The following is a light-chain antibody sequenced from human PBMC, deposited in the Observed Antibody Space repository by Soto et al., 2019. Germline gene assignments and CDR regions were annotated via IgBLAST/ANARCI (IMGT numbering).Light chain of an antibody. CDR1: QTLVYSDGITY. Sequence: DVVMNQSPLSLPVTLGQPASISCRSSQTLVYSDGITYLNWFQQRPGQYPRRLIYQVSDRDSGVPDRFSGSWSGTDFTLRISRVEAEDVGGYYCMHGTDLPLTFGQGTKVEIE. CDR3: MHGTDLPLT. J-gene: IGKJ1*01. V-gene: IGKV2-30*01. CDR2: QVS.